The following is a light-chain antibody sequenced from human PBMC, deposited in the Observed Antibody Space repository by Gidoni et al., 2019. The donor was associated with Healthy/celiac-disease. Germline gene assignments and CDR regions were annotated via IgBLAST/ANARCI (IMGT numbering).Light chain of an antibody. CDR2: DAS. CDR3: QPRSNWPRT. CDR1: QSVSSY. V-gene: IGKV3-11*01. Sequence: EILLTQSPATLSLSPGERATLSCRASQSVSSYLAWYQQKPGQAPRLLIYDASNRATGIPARFSGSGSGTDFTLTISSLEPEDFAVYYCQPRSNWPRTFGQGTKVEIK. J-gene: IGKJ1*01.